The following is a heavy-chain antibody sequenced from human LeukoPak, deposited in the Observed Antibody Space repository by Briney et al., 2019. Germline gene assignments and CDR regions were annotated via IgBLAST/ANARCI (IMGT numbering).Heavy chain of an antibody. V-gene: IGHV3-21*01. Sequence: PGGSLRLSCAASGFTFSSYSMNWVRQAPGKGLEWVSSISSSSSYIYYADSVKGRFTISRDNAKNSLYLQMNSLRAEDTAAYYCARDCSGGSCYPYWGQGTLVTVSS. CDR2: ISSSSSYI. J-gene: IGHJ4*02. D-gene: IGHD2-15*01. CDR3: ARDCSGGSCYPY. CDR1: GFTFSSYS.